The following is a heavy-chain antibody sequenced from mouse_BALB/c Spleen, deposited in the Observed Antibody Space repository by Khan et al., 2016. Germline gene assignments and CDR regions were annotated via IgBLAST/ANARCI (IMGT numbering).Heavy chain of an antibody. Sequence: QLQESGPGLVKPSQSLSLTCTVTGYSITSDYAWNWIRQFPGNKLEWMGYISYSGSPSYNPSLKSRISITRATSKNQFFLQLNSVTTEDTATYYCARDYYGSSYFDYWGQGTTLTVSS. D-gene: IGHD1-1*01. CDR2: ISYSGSP. CDR3: ARDYYGSSYFDY. V-gene: IGHV3-2*02. CDR1: GYSITSDYA. J-gene: IGHJ2*01.